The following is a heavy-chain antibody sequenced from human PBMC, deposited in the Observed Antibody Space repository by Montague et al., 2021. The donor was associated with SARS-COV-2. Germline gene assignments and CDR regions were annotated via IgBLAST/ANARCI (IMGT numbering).Heavy chain of an antibody. D-gene: IGHD3-9*01. J-gene: IGHJ6*03. V-gene: IGHV4-61*02. CDR1: GGSISSGSYY. CDR3: AREGRTTDYDILTGYYYYYYMDV. Sequence: TLSLTCTVSGGSISSGSYYWSWIRQPAGKGLEWIGRIYTSGSTTYXPSLKSRVTISVDTSKNQFSLKLSSVTAADTAVYYCAREGRTTDYDILTGYYYYYYMDVWGKGTTVTVSS. CDR2: IYTSGST.